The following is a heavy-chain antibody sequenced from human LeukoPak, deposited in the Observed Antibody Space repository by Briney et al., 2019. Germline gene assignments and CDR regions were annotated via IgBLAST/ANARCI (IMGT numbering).Heavy chain of an antibody. CDR3: ASSDSSGYRVDY. CDR1: GFTFSSYS. V-gene: IGHV3-48*01. CDR2: ISSSSSTI. Sequence: GGSLRLSCAASGFTFSSYSMNWVRQAPGKGLEWVSYISSSSSTIYYADSVKGRFTISRDNSKNTLYLQMNSLRAEDTAVYYCASSDSSGYRVDYWGQGTLVTVSS. D-gene: IGHD3-22*01. J-gene: IGHJ4*02.